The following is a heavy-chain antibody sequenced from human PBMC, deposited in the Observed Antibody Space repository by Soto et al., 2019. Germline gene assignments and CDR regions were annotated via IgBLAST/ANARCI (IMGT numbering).Heavy chain of an antibody. J-gene: IGHJ6*02. Sequence: GGSLRLSCAASGFTFSSYSMNWVRQAPGKGLEWVSYISSSSSTIYYADSVKGRFTISRDNAKNSLYLQMKSLRDEDTAVYYCARDRVAAAGLRGYYYYYGMDAWGQGTTVTVSS. CDR1: GFTFSSYS. CDR2: ISSSSSTI. CDR3: ARDRVAAAGLRGYYYYYGMDA. D-gene: IGHD6-13*01. V-gene: IGHV3-48*02.